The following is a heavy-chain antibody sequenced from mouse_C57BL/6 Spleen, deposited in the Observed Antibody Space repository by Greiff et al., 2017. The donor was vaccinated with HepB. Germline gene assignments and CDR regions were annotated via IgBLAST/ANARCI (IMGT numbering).Heavy chain of an antibody. Sequence: EVQLQQSGPELVKPGASVKISCKASGYTFTDYYMNWVKQSHGKSLEWIGDINPNNGGTSYNQKFKGKATLTVDKSYSTAYMERRSLTSEDSAVYYCARTGYFDYWGQGTTLTVSS. CDR1: GYTFTDYY. J-gene: IGHJ2*01. CDR3: ARTGYFDY. V-gene: IGHV1-26*01. D-gene: IGHD4-1*01. CDR2: INPNNGGT.